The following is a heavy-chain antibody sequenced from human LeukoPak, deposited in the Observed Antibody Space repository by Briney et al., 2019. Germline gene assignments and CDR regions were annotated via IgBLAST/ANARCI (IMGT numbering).Heavy chain of an antibody. D-gene: IGHD6-13*01. Sequence: GGSLRLSCVAPGLAFSDSAMSWVRLTAGKGLEWVSLSRADDYSTYYADSVKGRFTISRDNSKNTMYLQMNSLRAEDTAIYYCASRPSNTWAGPLGFWGQGTLVTVSS. J-gene: IGHJ4*02. CDR2: SRADDYST. V-gene: IGHV3-23*01. CDR1: GLAFSDSA. CDR3: ASRPSNTWAGPLGF.